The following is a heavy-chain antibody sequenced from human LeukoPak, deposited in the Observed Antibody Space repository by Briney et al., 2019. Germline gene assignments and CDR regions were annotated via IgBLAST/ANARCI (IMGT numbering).Heavy chain of an antibody. CDR3: AKAGMDILTGYRGYYFDY. Sequence: PGGSLRLSFAASGFTFSSYAMHWVRQAPGKGREGVAVISYDGSNKYYADSVKGRFTISRDNSKNTLYLQMNSLRAEDTAVYYCAKAGMDILTGYRGYYFDYWGQGTLVTVSS. D-gene: IGHD3-9*01. J-gene: IGHJ4*02. V-gene: IGHV3-30-3*01. CDR2: ISYDGSNK. CDR1: GFTFSSYA.